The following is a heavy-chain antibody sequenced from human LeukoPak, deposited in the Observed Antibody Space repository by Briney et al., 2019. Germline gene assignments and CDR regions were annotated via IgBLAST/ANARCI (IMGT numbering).Heavy chain of an antibody. V-gene: IGHV3-23*01. J-gene: IGHJ4*02. CDR1: GFTFSSYA. Sequence: GGSLRLSCAASGFTFSSYAMSWVRQAPGKGLEWVSAISGSGGSTYYADSVKGRFTISRDNSKNTLYLQMNSLRAEDTAVYYCANWGLDGGCSSWYWGQGTLVTVSS. CDR3: ANWGLDGGCSSWY. CDR2: ISGSGGST. D-gene: IGHD6-13*01.